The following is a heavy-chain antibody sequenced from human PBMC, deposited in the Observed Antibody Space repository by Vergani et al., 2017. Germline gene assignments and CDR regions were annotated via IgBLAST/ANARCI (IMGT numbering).Heavy chain of an antibody. D-gene: IGHD3-9*01. J-gene: IGHJ6*02. CDR2: MSSGDSI. CDR3: ARLTDTGSSVSYNYYAMDV. CDR1: GFTFSDHY. Sequence: QMQLVESGGGLVKPGGSLRLSCAASGFTFSDHYMSWVRQAQGKGLEWISYMSSGDSIYYAESVKGRFTVSRDNTKNKLYLQMNSMRAEDTAVYYCARLTDTGSSVSYNYYAMDVWGQGTTGYVSS. V-gene: IGHV3-11*04.